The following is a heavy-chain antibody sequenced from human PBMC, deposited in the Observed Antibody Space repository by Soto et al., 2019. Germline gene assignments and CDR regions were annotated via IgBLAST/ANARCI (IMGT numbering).Heavy chain of an antibody. Sequence: LDTLSLTFTLSRHSIPSLHCQWALSRQPPGKGLEWIASIKYSGTTFYNPSLKSRVTLSVDTSKNQFALKLSSVTAAETAVYYCARHGITGSYYDAFDIWGQGTMVT. D-gene: IGHD1-26*01. J-gene: IGHJ3*02. CDR2: IKYSGTT. CDR3: ARHGITGSYYDAFDI. V-gene: IGHV4-39*01. CDR1: RHSIPSLHCQ.